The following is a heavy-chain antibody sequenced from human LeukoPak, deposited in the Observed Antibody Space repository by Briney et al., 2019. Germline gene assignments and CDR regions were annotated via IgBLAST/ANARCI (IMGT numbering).Heavy chain of an antibody. D-gene: IGHD6-6*01. V-gene: IGHV3-48*03. CDR2: NSSSGSNI. Sequence: GGSLRLSCAASGFTFSSYEMNWVRQAPGKGLEWVSYNSSSGSNIYYADSVKGRFTISRDNAKNSLFLQMNSLRAEDTAVYYCARLYSSSSGRALDYWGQGTLVTVSS. CDR3: ARLYSSSSGRALDY. J-gene: IGHJ4*02. CDR1: GFTFSSYE.